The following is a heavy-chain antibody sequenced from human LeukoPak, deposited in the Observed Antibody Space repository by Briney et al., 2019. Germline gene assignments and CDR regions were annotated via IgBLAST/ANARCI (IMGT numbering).Heavy chain of an antibody. V-gene: IGHV3-48*01. CDR1: GFTFSSYS. CDR2: ISGRSDTI. CDR3: ARGRMGSGGFDY. Sequence: GGSLRLSCAASGFTFSSYSMNWVRQAPGKGLDWVSHISGRSDTIYYADSVKGRFTISRDNAQNSLSLQMSSLRAEDTAIYFCARGRMGSGGFDYWGQGVLVTVSS. D-gene: IGHD6-19*01. J-gene: IGHJ4*02.